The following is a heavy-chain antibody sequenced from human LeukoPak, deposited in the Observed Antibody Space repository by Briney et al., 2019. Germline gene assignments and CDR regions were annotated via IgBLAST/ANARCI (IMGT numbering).Heavy chain of an antibody. Sequence: SETLSLTCTVSGGSISSGDYYWSWIRQPPRKGLEWIGYIYYSGSTYYNPSLKSRVTISVDTSKNQFSLKLSSVTAADTAVYYCARGGILAKVFDYWGQGTLVTVSS. D-gene: IGHD2/OR15-2a*01. CDR1: GGSISSGDYY. CDR2: IYYSGST. CDR3: ARGGILAKVFDY. V-gene: IGHV4-30-4*01. J-gene: IGHJ4*02.